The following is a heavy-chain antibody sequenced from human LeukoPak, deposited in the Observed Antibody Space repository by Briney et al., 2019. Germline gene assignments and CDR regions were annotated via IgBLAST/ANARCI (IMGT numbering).Heavy chain of an antibody. CDR3: AIEGYSGYDFGDNWFDP. CDR2: ISSSGSTI. J-gene: IGHJ5*02. D-gene: IGHD5-12*01. V-gene: IGHV3-11*01. CDR1: GFTFSDYY. Sequence: GGSLRLSCAASGFTFSDYYMSWIRQAPGKGLEWVSYISSSGSTIYYADSVKGRFTISRDNAKNSLYLQMNSLRAEDTAVYYCAIEGYSGYDFGDNWFDPWGQGTLVTVSS.